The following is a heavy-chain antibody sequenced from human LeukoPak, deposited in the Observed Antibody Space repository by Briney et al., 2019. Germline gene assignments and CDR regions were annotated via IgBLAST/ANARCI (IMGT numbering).Heavy chain of an antibody. D-gene: IGHD3-3*01. CDR1: GFTFSTYA. J-gene: IGHJ3*01. Sequence: GGSLRRSCAASGFTFSTYAMSWVRQAPGKGLEWVSTISGTGGSTYYADSVKGRFTISRDNFKNTLYLQMNSLRAEDTAVYHCAKYLQPSGSPYALDFWGQGTMVTVSS. CDR2: ISGTGGST. V-gene: IGHV3-23*01. CDR3: AKYLQPSGSPYALDF.